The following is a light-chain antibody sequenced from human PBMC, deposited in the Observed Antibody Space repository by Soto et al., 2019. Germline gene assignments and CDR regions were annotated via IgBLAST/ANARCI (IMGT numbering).Light chain of an antibody. CDR3: LQYGLPLWT. J-gene: IGKJ1*01. CDR1: QSVTANY. V-gene: IGKV3-20*01. Sequence: EIALTQSPGTLSLSPGERATLSCRASQSVTANYLAWYQQKPGQAPRLLIYAASIGAAGIPDRFSGSGSGTDFPLTISRLEPEDFAGYYCLQYGLPLWTFGHGPQVEIK. CDR2: AAS.